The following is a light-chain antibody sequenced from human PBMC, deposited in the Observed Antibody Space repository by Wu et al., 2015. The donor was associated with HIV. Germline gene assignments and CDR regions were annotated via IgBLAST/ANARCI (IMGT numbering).Light chain of an antibody. J-gene: IGKJ4*01. CDR3: QQYTHWPPPT. Sequence: EILMTQSPATLSVSPGERATLSCRASQSVNRNLAWYQQRPGQAPRLLIFDADTRATGISARFTGGGYGTDFTLTITGLRSDDVAVYYCQQYTHWPPPTFGGGTRVDIK. CDR1: QSVNRN. CDR2: DAD. V-gene: IGKV3-15*01.